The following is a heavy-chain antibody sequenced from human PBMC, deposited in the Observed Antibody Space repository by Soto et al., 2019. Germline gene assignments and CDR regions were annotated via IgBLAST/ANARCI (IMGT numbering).Heavy chain of an antibody. J-gene: IGHJ5*02. CDR1: GASIRSYH. Sequence: LTCAVSGASIRSYHWSFLRQPAGKGLEWIGRIQHTGNTNYNPSLKSRVTMSADTSKNQISLKMTSVTAADTAVYFCAKDVSSRRWFDPWGQGVRVTVSS. CDR2: IQHTGNT. D-gene: IGHD3-16*01. CDR3: AKDVSSRRWFDP. V-gene: IGHV4-4*07.